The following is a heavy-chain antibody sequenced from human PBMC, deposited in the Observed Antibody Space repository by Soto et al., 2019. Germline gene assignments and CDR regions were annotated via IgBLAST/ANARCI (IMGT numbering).Heavy chain of an antibody. CDR3: GRGRSGQIVVFY. CDR1: GYTFTGHY. J-gene: IGHJ4*02. CDR2: IGPESGAT. D-gene: IGHD1-26*01. Sequence: ASVKVSCKASGYTFTGHYIHWVRQAPEQGPEWMGEIGPESGATRYAQKFQGRVTMTRDMSITTVYMELSNLSPDDTAVYYCGRGRSGQIVVFYWGQGTPVTVSS. V-gene: IGHV1-2*02.